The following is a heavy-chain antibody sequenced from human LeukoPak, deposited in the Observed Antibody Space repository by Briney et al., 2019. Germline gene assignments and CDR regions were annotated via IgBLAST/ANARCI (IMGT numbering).Heavy chain of an antibody. V-gene: IGHV4-59*01. D-gene: IGHD3-22*01. CDR1: GGSISSYY. CDR3: ASSSSYYFGPIYFDY. CDR2: IYYSGST. Sequence: SETLSLTCTVSGGSISSYYWSWIRQPPGKGLEWIGYIYYSGSTNYNPCLKSRVTISVDPSKNQFSLKLSSVTAADQAVYYCASSSSYYFGPIYFDYWGQGTLVTVSS. J-gene: IGHJ4*02.